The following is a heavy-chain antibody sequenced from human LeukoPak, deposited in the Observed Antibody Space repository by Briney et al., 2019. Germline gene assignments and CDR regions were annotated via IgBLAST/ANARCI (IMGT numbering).Heavy chain of an antibody. CDR1: GGSISYDY. CDR3: ATLRGASTAVFDS. CDR2: IHYSGAT. J-gene: IGHJ4*02. Sequence: SETLSLTCTVSGGSISYDYWSWIRQSPGKRLEWIGYIHYSGATNYSPSLKSRVNISVDPSKNQFSLKLSSVTAADTALYYCATLRGASTAVFDSWGQGALVTVSS. V-gene: IGHV4-59*08. D-gene: IGHD2-21*02.